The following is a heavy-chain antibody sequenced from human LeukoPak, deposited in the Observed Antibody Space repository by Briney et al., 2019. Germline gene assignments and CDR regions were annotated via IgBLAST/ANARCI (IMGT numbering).Heavy chain of an antibody. CDR2: ISAYNGNT. J-gene: IGHJ4*02. V-gene: IGHV1-18*04. Sequence: GASVKVSCKASGYTFTNYVINWVRQAPGQGPEWVGWISAYNGNTNYTQTFQGRLTITMDTSTSTAYMELRSLRSDDTAVYFCAREHIFERSRVDYWGQGTLVTVSS. CDR3: AREHIFERSRVDY. CDR1: GYTFTNYV. D-gene: IGHD2-21*01.